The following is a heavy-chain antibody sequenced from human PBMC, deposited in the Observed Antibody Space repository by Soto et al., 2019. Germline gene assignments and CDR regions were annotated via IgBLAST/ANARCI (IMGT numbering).Heavy chain of an antibody. D-gene: IGHD2-15*01. J-gene: IGHJ4*02. V-gene: IGHV3-11*01. CDR3: ARGYCRGGSCYPFEY. Sequence: PGGSLRLSCAASGFTFSDYYMSWIRQAPGKGLEWVSYISSSGSTIYYADSVKGRFTISRDNAKNSLYLQMNSLRAEDTAMFYCARGYCRGGSCYPFEYWGQGTLVTVSS. CDR1: GFTFSDYY. CDR2: ISSSGSTI.